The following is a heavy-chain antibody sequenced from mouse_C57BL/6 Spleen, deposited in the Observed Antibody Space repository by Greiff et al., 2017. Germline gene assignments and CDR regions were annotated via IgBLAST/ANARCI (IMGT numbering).Heavy chain of an antibody. CDR2: INPGSGGT. V-gene: IGHV1-54*01. Sequence: VQLQQSGAELVRPGTSVKVSCKASGYAFTNYLLAWVKQRPGQGLEWIGVINPGSGGTNYNEKFKGKATLTADNSSSTAYMQLSSLTSEDSAVYFCATTVVAFDYWGQGTTLTVSS. J-gene: IGHJ2*01. D-gene: IGHD1-1*01. CDR1: GYAFTNYL. CDR3: ATTVVAFDY.